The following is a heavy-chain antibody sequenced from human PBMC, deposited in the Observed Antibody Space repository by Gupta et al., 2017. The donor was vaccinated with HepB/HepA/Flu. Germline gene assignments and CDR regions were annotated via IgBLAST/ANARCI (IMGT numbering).Heavy chain of an antibody. Sequence: QLQLQESGPGLVKPSETLSLTCTVSGGSISSSSYYWGWIRQPPGKGLEWIGSIYYSGSTYYNPSLKSRVTISVDTSKNQFSLKLSSVTAADTAVYYCARHCTNGVCYHHDYWGQGTLVTVSS. CDR1: GGSISSSSYY. V-gene: IGHV4-39*01. CDR2: IYYSGST. J-gene: IGHJ4*02. D-gene: IGHD2-8*01. CDR3: ARHCTNGVCYHHDY.